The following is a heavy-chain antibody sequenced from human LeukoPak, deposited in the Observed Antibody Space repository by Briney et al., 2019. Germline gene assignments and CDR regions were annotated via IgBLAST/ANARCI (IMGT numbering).Heavy chain of an antibody. D-gene: IGHD2/OR15-2a*01. CDR3: ARRNTADASIDF. CDR1: GGSIIGHW. J-gene: IGHJ4*02. V-gene: IGHV4-59*08. Sequence: SETLSLTCTVSGGSIIGHWWSWLRQPPGKGLEWIGDIFYSGGSTNYNPALKSRLTMSLDTSKNQFSLKLTSVTAADTAMYYCARRNTADASIDFWGQGTLVTASS. CDR2: IFYSGGST.